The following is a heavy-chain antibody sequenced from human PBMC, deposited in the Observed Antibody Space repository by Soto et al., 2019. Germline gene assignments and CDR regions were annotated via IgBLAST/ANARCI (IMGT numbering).Heavy chain of an antibody. Sequence: PSETLPLTCTVSGGSISGNFYYWGWIRQPPGKGLEWIASISNSASINANPSLKSRVTISVDTSKNQFSLRLTSVTAMDTAVCGCARVGGVPSSRPGLAYWCQGILVTVSS. V-gene: IGHV4-39*07. CDR3: ARVGGVPSSRPGLAY. CDR2: ISNSASI. CDR1: GGSISGNFYY. J-gene: IGHJ4*02. D-gene: IGHD6-13*01.